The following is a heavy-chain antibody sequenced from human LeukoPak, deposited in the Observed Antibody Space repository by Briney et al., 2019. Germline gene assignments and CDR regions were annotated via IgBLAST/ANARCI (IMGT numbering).Heavy chain of an antibody. CDR3: ARDLDYYDSSGHATLDY. CDR1: GFTFSSYA. D-gene: IGHD3-22*01. CDR2: ISYDGSNK. Sequence: GGSLRLSCAASGFTFSSYAMHWVRQAPGKGLEWVAVISYDGSNKYYADSVKGRFTISRDNSKSTLYLQMNSLRAEDTAVYYCARDLDYYDSSGHATLDYWGQGTLVTVSS. V-gene: IGHV3-30-3*01. J-gene: IGHJ4*02.